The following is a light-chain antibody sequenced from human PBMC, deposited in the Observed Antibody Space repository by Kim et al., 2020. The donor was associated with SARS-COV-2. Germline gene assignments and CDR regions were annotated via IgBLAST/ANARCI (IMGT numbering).Light chain of an antibody. V-gene: IGKV3-15*01. CDR3: QQYKDWPLT. CDR1: RSVSSD. CDR2: GAS. J-gene: IGKJ4*01. Sequence: GSPGERAILSGRASRSVSSDLAWYQQKPGQPPRLLIYGASTRAAGIPATFSGSGSGTEFTLTISSVQSEDSAVYLCQQYKDWPLTIGGGTKVDIK.